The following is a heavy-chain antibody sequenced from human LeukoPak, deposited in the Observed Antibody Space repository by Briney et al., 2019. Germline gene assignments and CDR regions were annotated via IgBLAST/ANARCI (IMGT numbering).Heavy chain of an antibody. CDR3: ARVGSFGEPPLDY. D-gene: IGHD3-10*01. Sequence: PSETLSLTCTVSGGSISSSSYYWGWIRQPPGKGLEWIGEINHSGSTTYNPSLKSRVTISVDTSKNQFSLKLSSVTAADTAVYYCARVGSFGEPPLDYWGQGTLVTVSS. V-gene: IGHV4-39*07. CDR1: GGSISSSSYY. CDR2: INHSGST. J-gene: IGHJ4*02.